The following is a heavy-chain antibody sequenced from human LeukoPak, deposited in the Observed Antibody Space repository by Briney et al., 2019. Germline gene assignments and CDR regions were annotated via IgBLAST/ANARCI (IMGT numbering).Heavy chain of an antibody. CDR1: GFTFSSYS. CDR3: ARGENNYGYYYFDY. J-gene: IGHJ4*02. V-gene: IGHV3-21*01. CDR2: ISSSSSYI. D-gene: IGHD5-18*01. Sequence: TGGSLRLSCAASGFTFSSYSMNWVRQAPGKGLEWVSSISSSSSYIYYADSVKGRFTISRDNAKNSLYLQMNSLRAEDTAVYYCARGENNYGYYYFDYWGQGTLVTVSS.